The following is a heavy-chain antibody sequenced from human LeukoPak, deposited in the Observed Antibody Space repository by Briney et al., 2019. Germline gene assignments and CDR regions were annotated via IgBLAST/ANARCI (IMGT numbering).Heavy chain of an antibody. CDR2: ISRGGERT. V-gene: IGHV3-23*01. D-gene: IGHD3-10*01. CDR3: ARHRV. Sequence: PGGSLRLSCATSGFTFSDFDMSWVRQAPGKGLEWVSAISRGGERTYYADSVKGRFTISRDNSKNTLYLQMNSLRAEDAAVYYCARHRVWGQGTLVTVSS. CDR1: GFTFSDFD. J-gene: IGHJ4*02.